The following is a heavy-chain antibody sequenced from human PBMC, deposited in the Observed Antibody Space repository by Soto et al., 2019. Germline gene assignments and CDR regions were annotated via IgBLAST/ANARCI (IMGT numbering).Heavy chain of an antibody. V-gene: IGHV4-59*08. CDR2: IYYSGST. D-gene: IGHD2-2*01. J-gene: IGHJ4*02. Sequence: SETLSLTCTVSGVSISSYYWSWIRQPPGKGLEWIGYIYYSGSTNYNPSLKSRVTISVDTSKNQFSLKLSSVTAADTAVYYCARQFRYCSSTSCSYYFDYWGQGTLVTVSS. CDR3: ARQFRYCSSTSCSYYFDY. CDR1: GVSISSYY.